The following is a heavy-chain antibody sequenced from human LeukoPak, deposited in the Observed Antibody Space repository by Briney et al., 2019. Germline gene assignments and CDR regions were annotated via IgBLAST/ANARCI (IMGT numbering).Heavy chain of an antibody. Sequence: SETLSLTCTVSGGSISSYYWSWIRQPAGKGLEWIGRIYTSGSTNFNPSLKSRVTMSVDTSKNQFSLKLSSVTAADTAVYYCARDRDYYGSGRYFDLWGRGTLVTVSS. CDR3: ARDRDYYGSGRYFDL. CDR2: IYTSGST. J-gene: IGHJ2*01. D-gene: IGHD3-10*01. CDR1: GGSISSYY. V-gene: IGHV4-4*07.